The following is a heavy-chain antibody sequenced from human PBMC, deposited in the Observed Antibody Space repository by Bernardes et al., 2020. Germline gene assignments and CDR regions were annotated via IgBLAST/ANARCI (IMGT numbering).Heavy chain of an antibody. CDR1: GFSFSNYW. D-gene: IGHD2-2*02. CDR3: ARDAPRGTDCTRTPCYNARFDP. V-gene: IGHV3-7*01. Sequence: GGSLRLSCAASGFSFSNYWMSWVRQAPGKGLEWVANIAHDESQKYYVDSVKGRFTISRDNAKNSLCLQMNSLRAEDTAVYYCARDAPRGTDCTRTPCYNARFDPWGQGTLVTVSS. J-gene: IGHJ5*02. CDR2: IAHDESQK.